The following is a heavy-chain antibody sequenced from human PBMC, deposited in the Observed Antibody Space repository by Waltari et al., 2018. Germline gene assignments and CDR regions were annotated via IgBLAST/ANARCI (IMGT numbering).Heavy chain of an antibody. CDR1: GFTFRRHT. CDR2: ISGTSYYI. J-gene: IGHJ3*01. D-gene: IGHD2-21*02. CDR3: ARETEEAFDF. V-gene: IGHV3-21*01. Sequence: EVQLVESGGGLVKPGGSLRLSCAASGFTFRRHTLNWVRQAPGKGLEWVSSISGTSYYIYHADSVKGRFTTSRDNAKNSLYLQMNSLRAEDTAVYYCARETEEAFDFWGRGTMVTVSS.